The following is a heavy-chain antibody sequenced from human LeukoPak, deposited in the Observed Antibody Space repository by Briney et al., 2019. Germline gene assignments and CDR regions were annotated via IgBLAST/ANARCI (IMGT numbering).Heavy chain of an antibody. CDR1: GGSFSGYY. Sequence: SETLSFTCAVYGGSFSGYYWSWIRQPPGKGLEWIGEIYHSGSTNYNPSLMSRVTVSVDTSKNQFSLKLNSVTAADTAVYYCARGATGSSWTLYFDLWGRGTLVTVSS. V-gene: IGHV4-34*01. CDR2: IYHSGST. CDR3: ARGATGSSWTLYFDL. J-gene: IGHJ2*01. D-gene: IGHD6-13*01.